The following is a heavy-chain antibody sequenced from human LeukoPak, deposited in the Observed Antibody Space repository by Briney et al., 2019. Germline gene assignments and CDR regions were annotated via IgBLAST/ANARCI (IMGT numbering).Heavy chain of an antibody. CDR1: GFTFSDYY. J-gene: IGHJ4*02. V-gene: IGHV3-11*06. CDR3: ARGSRRGYSYGYEVLDY. D-gene: IGHD5-18*01. CDR2: ISSSSSYT. Sequence: KTGGSPRLSCAASGFTFSDYYMSWIRQAPGKGLEWVSYISSSSSYTNYADSVKGRFTISRDNAKNSLYLQMNSLRAEDTAVYYCARGSRRGYSYGYEVLDYWGQGTLVTVSS.